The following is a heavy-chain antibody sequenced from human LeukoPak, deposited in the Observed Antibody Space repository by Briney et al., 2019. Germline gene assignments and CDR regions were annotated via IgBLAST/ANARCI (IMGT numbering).Heavy chain of an antibody. Sequence: PSETLSLTCTVSGGSISSGGYYWSWIRQPPGKGLEWIGYIYHSGSTYYNPSLKSRVTISVDRSKNQFSLKLSSVTAADTAVYYCARGRGSGWFGAFDIWGQGTMVTVSS. D-gene: IGHD3-22*01. CDR3: ARGRGSGWFGAFDI. CDR1: GGSISSGGYY. V-gene: IGHV4-30-2*01. CDR2: IYHSGST. J-gene: IGHJ3*02.